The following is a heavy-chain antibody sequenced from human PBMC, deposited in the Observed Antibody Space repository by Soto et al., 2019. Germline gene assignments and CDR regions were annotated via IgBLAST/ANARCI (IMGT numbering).Heavy chain of an antibody. Sequence: QVQLVQSGAEVKKPGSSVRVSCKASGGTPSNSAFSWVRQAPGQGLEWMGGIIPVFGIVKYAQNLEGRVTITADESTNTAYMELSSLRYEDRAVDYCASGRIVVVCSRAYYGMDVWGQGTTVTVSS. CDR2: IIPVFGIV. J-gene: IGHJ6*02. V-gene: IGHV1-69*01. CDR3: ASGRIVVVCSRAYYGMDV. CDR1: GGTPSNSA. D-gene: IGHD3-22*01.